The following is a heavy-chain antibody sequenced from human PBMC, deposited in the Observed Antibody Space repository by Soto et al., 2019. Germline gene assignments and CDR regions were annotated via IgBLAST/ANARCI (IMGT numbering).Heavy chain of an antibody. J-gene: IGHJ6*02. V-gene: IGHV1-69*01. CDR2: IIPIPGTA. D-gene: IGHD2-2*01. CDR3: ARSQGSSTSLEIYYYYYYGMDV. CDR1: GGTFGSYA. Sequence: QVQLVQSGAEVKKPGSSVKVSCKAYGGTFGSYAISWVRQAPGQGLERMGGIIPIPGTANYAQKFQGRVTIAADESTSTAYMELSSLRSEDTAVYYCARSQGSSTSLEIYYYYYYGMDVWGQGTTVTVSS.